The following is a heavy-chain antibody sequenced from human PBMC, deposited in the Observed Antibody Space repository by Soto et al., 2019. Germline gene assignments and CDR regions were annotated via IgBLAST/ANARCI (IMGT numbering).Heavy chain of an antibody. CDR1: GFSFRTYA. CDR2: ISDTGDDT. Sequence: EVQLLESGGGLVQPGGSLRLSCAASGFSFRTYAMSWVRQAPGQGLEWVSVISDTGDDTYYADSVKGRFTISRDSSRNTLFLNINSREAADPAVFYCATLPGGGGYWGQGTLVTVSS. CDR3: ATLPGGGGY. J-gene: IGHJ4*02. V-gene: IGHV3-23*01. D-gene: IGHD3-10*01.